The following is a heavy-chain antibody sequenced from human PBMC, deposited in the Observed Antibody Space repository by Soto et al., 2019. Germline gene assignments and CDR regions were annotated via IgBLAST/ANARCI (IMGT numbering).Heavy chain of an antibody. CDR2: INPNSGGT. V-gene: IGHV1-2*02. CDR3: ARDREQQLVRIYYYYGMDV. J-gene: IGHJ6*02. CDR1: GYTFTGYY. Sequence: ASVKVSCKASGYTFTGYYMHWVRQAPGQGLEWMGWINPNSGGTNYAQKFQGRVTMTRDTSTSTVYMELSSLRSEDTAVYYCARDREQQLVRIYYYYGMDVWGQGTTVTVSS. D-gene: IGHD6-13*01.